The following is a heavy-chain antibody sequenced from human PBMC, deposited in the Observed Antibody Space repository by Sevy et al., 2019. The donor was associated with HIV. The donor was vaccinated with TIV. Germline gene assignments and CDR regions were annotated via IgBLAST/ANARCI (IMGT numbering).Heavy chain of an antibody. CDR3: TRVEGAADWGMDV. V-gene: IGHV3-49*04. D-gene: IGHD1-26*01. CDR2: IRGKRNGETK. Sequence: GGSLRLSCSPSGFIFGDYTVSWVRQAPGKGLEWIAFIRGKRNGETKEYAGSVRGRFTIARDDSKSIAYLQMNSLKTEDTAVYYCTRVEGAADWGMDVWGQGTTVTVS. CDR1: GFIFGDYT. J-gene: IGHJ6*02.